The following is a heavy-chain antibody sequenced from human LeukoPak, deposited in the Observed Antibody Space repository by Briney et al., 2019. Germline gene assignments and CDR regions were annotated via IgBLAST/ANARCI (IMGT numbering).Heavy chain of an antibody. D-gene: IGHD6-19*01. V-gene: IGHV1-69*13. CDR1: GGTFSSYA. J-gene: IGHJ6*03. CDR3: ARAPYSSGGSTNYYYYYYMDV. Sequence: SVKVSCKASGGTFSSYAISWVRQAPGQGLEWMGGIIPIFGSANYAQKYQGRVTITADESTSTAYMELSSLRSEDTALYYCARAPYSSGGSTNYYYYYYMDVWGKGTTVTVSS. CDR2: IIPIFGSA.